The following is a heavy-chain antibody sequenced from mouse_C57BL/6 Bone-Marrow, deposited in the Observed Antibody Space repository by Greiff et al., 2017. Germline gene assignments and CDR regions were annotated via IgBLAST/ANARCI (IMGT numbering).Heavy chain of an antibody. V-gene: IGHV1-69*01. CDR2: IDPSDSYT. CDR1: GYTFTSYW. J-gene: IGHJ4*01. Sequence: QVQLQQPGAELVMPGASVKLSCKASGYTFTSYWMHWVKQRPGKGLEWIGEIDPSDSYTNYNQKFKGKSTLTVDKSSSTAYMQLSSLTSEDSAVYYCAGVTTDYYAMDYWGQGTSVTVSS. CDR3: AGVTTDYYAMDY. D-gene: IGHD2-2*01.